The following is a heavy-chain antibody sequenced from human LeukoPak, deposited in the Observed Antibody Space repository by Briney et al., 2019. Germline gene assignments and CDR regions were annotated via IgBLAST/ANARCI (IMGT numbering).Heavy chain of an antibody. CDR1: GYTFTSYA. V-gene: IGHV1-3*01. CDR2: INAGNGNT. J-gene: IGHJ5*02. D-gene: IGHD6-13*01. CDR3: ARDHVAAAGFDP. Sequence: GASVKVSCKASGYTFTSYAMHWVRQAPGQRLEWMGWINAGNGNTKYSQKFQGRVTITRDTSASTAYMELSSLRSEDTAVYYCARDHVAAAGFDPWGQGTLVTVSS.